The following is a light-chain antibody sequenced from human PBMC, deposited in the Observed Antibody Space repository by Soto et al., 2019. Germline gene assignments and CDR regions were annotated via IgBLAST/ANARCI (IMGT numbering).Light chain of an antibody. CDR3: QQYNTYST. Sequence: DIQMTQSPSSLSASVGDRVTITCRASQVISNYLAWYQQKPGKAPKLLIYDASSLKSGVPARFSGSGSGTEFTLTISSLQPDDFATYYCQQYNTYSTFGQGTRLEIK. V-gene: IGKV1-16*01. J-gene: IGKJ5*01. CDR1: QVISNY. CDR2: DAS.